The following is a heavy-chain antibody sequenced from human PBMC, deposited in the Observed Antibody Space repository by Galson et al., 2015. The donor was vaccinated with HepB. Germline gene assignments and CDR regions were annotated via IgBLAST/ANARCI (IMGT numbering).Heavy chain of an antibody. D-gene: IGHD3-22*01. V-gene: IGHV4-59*08. CDR2: MDYRGST. CDR1: GGSISTYY. Sequence: ETLSLTCTVSGGSISTYYWSWIRQPPGKGLEWVGYMDYRGSTNYNPSLKSRVAISGDTSKNQFSLKLSSVTAADTAVYYCARRGKDSSGYYYGAVHFDYWGQGTLVTVSS. J-gene: IGHJ4*02. CDR3: ARRGKDSSGYYYGAVHFDY.